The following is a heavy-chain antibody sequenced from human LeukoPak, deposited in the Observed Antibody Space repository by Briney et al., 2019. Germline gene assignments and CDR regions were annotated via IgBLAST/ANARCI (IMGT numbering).Heavy chain of an antibody. Sequence: PGGSLRLSCSAFGFTLSHYWMTWVRQAPGKGREWVASIKEDGSEKSYVDFVKGRFTISRDNAKNSLYLQMNSLGAEDTAVYYCVRGGSYTFDPWGQGILVTVSS. CDR2: IKEDGSEK. J-gene: IGHJ5*02. CDR1: GFTLSHYW. D-gene: IGHD1-26*01. V-gene: IGHV3-7*01. CDR3: VRGGSYTFDP.